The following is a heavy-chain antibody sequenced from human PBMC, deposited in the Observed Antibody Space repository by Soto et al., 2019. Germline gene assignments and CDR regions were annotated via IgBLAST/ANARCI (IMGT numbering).Heavy chain of an antibody. Sequence: SETLSLTCTVSGGSISSYYWSWIRQPPGKGLEWIGYIYYSGSTNYNPSLKSRVTISVDTSKNQFSLKLSSVTAADTAVYYCAGEGYCSSTSCFLPWGQGTLVTVS. CDR2: IYYSGST. V-gene: IGHV4-59*01. CDR3: AGEGYCSSTSCFLP. D-gene: IGHD2-2*01. J-gene: IGHJ5*02. CDR1: GGSISSYY.